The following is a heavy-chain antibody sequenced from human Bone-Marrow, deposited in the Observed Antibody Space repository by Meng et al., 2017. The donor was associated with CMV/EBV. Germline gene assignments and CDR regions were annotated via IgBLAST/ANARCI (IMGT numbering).Heavy chain of an antibody. V-gene: IGHV1-46*01. CDR3: ARVLRPADALEEGVVLFDY. J-gene: IGHJ4*02. D-gene: IGHD2-15*01. CDR2: INPSGGST. CDR1: GYTFTSYY. Sequence: ASVKVSCKASGYTFTSYYMHWVRQAPGQGLEWMGIINPSGGSTSYAQKFQGRVTMTRDTSTSTVYMELSSLRSEDTAVYYCARVLRPADALEEGVVLFDYWGQGTLVTVSS.